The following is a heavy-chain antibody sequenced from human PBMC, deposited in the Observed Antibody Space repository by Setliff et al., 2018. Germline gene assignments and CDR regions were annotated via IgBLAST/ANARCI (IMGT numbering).Heavy chain of an antibody. D-gene: IGHD3-16*01. Sequence: GESLTLSCAASGFFFRSYEMNWVRQTPGKGLEWVSYINSGGTKIYYADSVEGRFTISRDNGKNSLFLQMNSVRAEDTAVYYCARSINGYQQRYDFWGQGALVTVSS. CDR1: GFFFRSYE. CDR2: INSGGTKI. CDR3: ARSINGYQQRYDF. V-gene: IGHV3-48*03. J-gene: IGHJ4*02.